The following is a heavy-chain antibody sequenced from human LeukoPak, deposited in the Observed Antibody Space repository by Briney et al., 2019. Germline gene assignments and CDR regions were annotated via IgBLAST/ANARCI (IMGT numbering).Heavy chain of an antibody. Sequence: PGRSLRLSCAASGFTFSSYAMHWVRQAPGKGLEWVAVISYDGSNKYYADSVKGRFTISRDNAKNSLYLQMNSLRAEDTAVYYCARGNYANWFDPWGQGTLVTVSS. CDR3: ARGNYANWFDP. CDR1: GFTFSSYA. D-gene: IGHD4-11*01. J-gene: IGHJ5*02. CDR2: ISYDGSNK. V-gene: IGHV3-30-3*01.